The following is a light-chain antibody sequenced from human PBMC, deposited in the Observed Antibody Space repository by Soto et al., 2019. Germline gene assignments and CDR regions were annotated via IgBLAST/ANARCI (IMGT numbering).Light chain of an antibody. CDR3: SSYTSSTTVM. V-gene: IGLV2-14*01. J-gene: IGLJ3*02. CDR1: GSDVGGYDH. Sequence: QSALTQPASVSGAPGQSMTISCTGTGSDVGGYDHVSWYQQHPGKAPKLMIYEVRNRPSGVSNRFSGSKSGNTASLTISGLQAEDEADYYCSSYTSSTTVMFGGGTKVTVL. CDR2: EVR.